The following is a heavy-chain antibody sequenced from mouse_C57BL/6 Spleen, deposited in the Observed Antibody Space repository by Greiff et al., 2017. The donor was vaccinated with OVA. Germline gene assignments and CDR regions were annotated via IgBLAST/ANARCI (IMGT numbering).Heavy chain of an antibody. J-gene: IGHJ4*01. Sequence: QVQLQQPGAELVKPGASVKMSCKASGYTFPSYWITWVKQRPGQGLEWIGDIYPGSGSTNYNEKFKSKATLTVDTSSSTAYMQLSSLTSEDSAVYYCARFPEGDYYAMDYWGQGTSVTVSS. V-gene: IGHV1-55*01. D-gene: IGHD3-3*01. CDR1: GYTFPSYW. CDR2: IYPGSGST. CDR3: ARFPEGDYYAMDY.